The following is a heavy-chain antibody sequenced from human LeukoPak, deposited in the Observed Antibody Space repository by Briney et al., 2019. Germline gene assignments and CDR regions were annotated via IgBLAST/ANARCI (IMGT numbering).Heavy chain of an antibody. Sequence: PSETLSLTCAVSGYSISSGYYLGWIRQPPGKGLEWIGSIYHSGSTYYNPSLKSRVTISVDTSKNQFSLKLSSVTAADTAVYYCAGSGSSLPLDAFDIWGQGTMVTVSS. J-gene: IGHJ3*02. CDR3: AGSGSSLPLDAFDI. CDR2: IYHSGST. CDR1: GYSISSGYY. D-gene: IGHD3-10*01. V-gene: IGHV4-38-2*01.